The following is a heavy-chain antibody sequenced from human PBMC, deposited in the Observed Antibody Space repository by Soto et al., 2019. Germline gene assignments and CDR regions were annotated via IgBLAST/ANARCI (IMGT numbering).Heavy chain of an antibody. CDR2: ISYDGGNK. CDR1: GFTFRTYA. Sequence: GGSLRLSCAASGFTFRTYAFHWVRQAPGKGLEWVAVISYDGGNKYYADSVKGRFTISRDNSKNTLYLQMNGLRAEDTAVYFCAKSLSASPNYFFDSWGQGTLVTVSS. J-gene: IGHJ4*02. V-gene: IGHV3-30-3*02. CDR3: AKSLSASPNYFFDS. D-gene: IGHD1-1*01.